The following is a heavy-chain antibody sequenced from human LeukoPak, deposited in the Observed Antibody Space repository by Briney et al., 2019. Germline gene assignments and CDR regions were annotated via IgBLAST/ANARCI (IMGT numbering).Heavy chain of an antibody. CDR1: GGTFSSYA. Sequence: ASVKVSCKASGGTFSSYAISWVRQAPGQGLEWMGGIIPILGTANYAQKFQGRVTITTGESTSTAYMELSSLRSEDTAVYYCARVGGGSYFGWFDPWGQGTLVTVSS. J-gene: IGHJ5*02. V-gene: IGHV1-69*05. CDR2: IIPILGTA. D-gene: IGHD1-26*01. CDR3: ARVGGGSYFGWFDP.